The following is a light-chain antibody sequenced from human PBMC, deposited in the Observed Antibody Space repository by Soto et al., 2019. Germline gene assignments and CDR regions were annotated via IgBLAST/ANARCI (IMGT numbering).Light chain of an antibody. Sequence: EIVLPQSPATLSLSPGERATLSCRASQSVGSSFAWYQQKPGQAPRLLIYDAFSRATGIPARFSGSGSGTDFTLTISSLEPEEFAVDFCQQRSSWPLTFGGGTMVEIK. CDR3: QQRSSWPLT. J-gene: IGKJ4*01. V-gene: IGKV3-11*01. CDR1: QSVGSS. CDR2: DAF.